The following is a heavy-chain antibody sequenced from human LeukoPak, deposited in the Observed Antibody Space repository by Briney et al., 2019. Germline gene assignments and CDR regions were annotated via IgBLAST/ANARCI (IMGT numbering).Heavy chain of an antibody. CDR2: IYAGNSDT. Sequence: GESLKISCKDSGYSFTNYWIGWVRQMPGKGLEWMGIIYAGNSDTRYSPSFQGQVTISADKSISTAYLQWNSLKASDTAMYYCAMARDGNFYWFFDSWGQGTLVTVSS. V-gene: IGHV5-51*01. J-gene: IGHJ4*02. CDR1: GYSFTNYW. CDR3: AMARDGNFYWFFDS. D-gene: IGHD2-8*02.